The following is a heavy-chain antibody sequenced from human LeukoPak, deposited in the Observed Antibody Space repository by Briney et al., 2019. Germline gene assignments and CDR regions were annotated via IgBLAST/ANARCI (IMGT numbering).Heavy chain of an antibody. Sequence: QPGGSLLLSCAASGIPFSNNPISWGRAPPGKGLEGVSAISDARIYYADAVKGRFTISRDNSKDTVFLEMNSLRAEDRAVYYCVKEHVDRAFTRSFEIWGQGTVVTVSS. CDR3: VKEHVDRAFTRSFEI. V-gene: IGHV3-23*01. D-gene: IGHD3-10*01. J-gene: IGHJ3*02. CDR1: GIPFSNNP. CDR2: ISDARI.